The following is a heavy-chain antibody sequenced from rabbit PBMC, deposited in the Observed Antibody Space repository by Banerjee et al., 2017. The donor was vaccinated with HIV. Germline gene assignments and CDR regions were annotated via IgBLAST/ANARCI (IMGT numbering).Heavy chain of an antibody. CDR3: ATNVGYADYGYVLNL. CDR1: GFSFSGSYR. Sequence: QEQLEESGGDLVKPEGSLTLTCTASGFSFSGSYRMCWVRQAPGKGLEWIACIYTGSSGGTYYASWAKGRFTISKISSTTVTLQMTSLTGADTATYFCATNVGYADYGYVLNLWGPGTLVTVS. D-gene: IGHD6-1*01. J-gene: IGHJ4*01. V-gene: IGHV1S45*01. CDR2: IYTGSSGGT.